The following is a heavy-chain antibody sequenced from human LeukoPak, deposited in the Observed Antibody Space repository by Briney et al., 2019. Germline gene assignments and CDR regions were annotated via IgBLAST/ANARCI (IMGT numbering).Heavy chain of an antibody. D-gene: IGHD2/OR15-2a*01. J-gene: IGHJ3*02. CDR1: GFTFSSYA. V-gene: IGHV3-23*01. Sequence: GGSLRLSCAASGFTFSSYAMSWVRQAPGKGLEWVSAISGSGGSTYYADSVKGRFTISRDNSKNTLYLQMNSPRAEDTAVYYCAKDFVLRSVNFRGGGDAFDIWGQGTMVTVSS. CDR3: AKDFVLRSVNFRGGGDAFDI. CDR2: ISGSGGST.